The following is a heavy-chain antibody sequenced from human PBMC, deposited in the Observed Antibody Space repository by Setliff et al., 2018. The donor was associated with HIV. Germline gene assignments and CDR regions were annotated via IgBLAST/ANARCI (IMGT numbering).Heavy chain of an antibody. V-gene: IGHV1-8*01. CDR3: ARAYNIWSDYNYYYSYFMGV. CDR1: GYNFTSHD. CDR2: MNPKSGNT. D-gene: IGHD3-3*01. Sequence: ASVKVSCKASGYNFTSHDINWVRQAPGQGLEWMGWMNPKSGNTGYARKFQGRVTMTRKTSISTAYMELRSLRSDDTAVYYCARAYNIWSDYNYYYSYFMGVWGKGTAVTVSS. J-gene: IGHJ6*03.